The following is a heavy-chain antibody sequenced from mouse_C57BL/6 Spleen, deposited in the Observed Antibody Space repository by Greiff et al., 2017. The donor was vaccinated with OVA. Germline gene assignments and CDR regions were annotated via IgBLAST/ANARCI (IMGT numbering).Heavy chain of an antibody. J-gene: IGHJ2*01. CDR2: IWSGGST. Sequence: VKLVESGPGLVQPSQSLSITCTVSGFSLTSYGVHWVRQSPGKGLEWLGVIWSGGSTDYTAAFISRLSISKDNSKSHVFFKMNSLQADDTAIYYCARNYNDGYYLFDYWGQGTTLTVSS. D-gene: IGHD2-3*01. CDR3: ARNYNDGYYLFDY. V-gene: IGHV2-2*01. CDR1: GFSLTSYG.